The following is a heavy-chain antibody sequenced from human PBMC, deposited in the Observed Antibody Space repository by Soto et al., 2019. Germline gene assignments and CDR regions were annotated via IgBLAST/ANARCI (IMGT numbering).Heavy chain of an antibody. CDR3: ARGRGYSYGTFDY. CDR1: GFTFSSYS. D-gene: IGHD5-18*01. V-gene: IGHV3-21*01. J-gene: IGHJ4*02. Sequence: EVQLVESGGGLVKPGGSLRLSCAASGFTFSSYSMNWVRQAPGKGLEWVSSISSSSSYIYYADSVKGRFTISRDNAKNSLYLQMNGLRAEDTAVYYWARGRGYSYGTFDYWGQGTLVTVCS. CDR2: ISSSSSYI.